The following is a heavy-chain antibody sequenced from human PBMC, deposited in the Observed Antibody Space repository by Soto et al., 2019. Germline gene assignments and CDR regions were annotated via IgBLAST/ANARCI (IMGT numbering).Heavy chain of an antibody. CDR3: ARHAQSLSPFDY. CDR1: GGSISSITYY. Sequence: PSETLSLTCTVSGGSISSITYYWDWIRQPPGKGLEWIGSVHDSGSTYYNASLKSRVTISVDTSKNQFSLKLSSVTATDAAVYYCARHAQSLSPFDYWGQGTLVTVSS. CDR2: VHDSGST. V-gene: IGHV4-39*01. J-gene: IGHJ4*02. D-gene: IGHD3-16*02.